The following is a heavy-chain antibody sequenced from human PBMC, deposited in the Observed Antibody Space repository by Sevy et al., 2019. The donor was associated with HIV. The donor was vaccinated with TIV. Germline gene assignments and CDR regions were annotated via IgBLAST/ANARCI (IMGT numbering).Heavy chain of an antibody. Sequence: ASVKVSCKVSGYTLTELSMHWVRQAPGKGLEWMGGFDPEDGETIYAQKFQGRVTMTEDTYTETAYMELSSLRSEDTAGYYCATPGRLLTSSYYCGYWGQGTLVTVSS. CDR1: GYTLTELS. D-gene: IGHD3-9*01. CDR2: FDPEDGET. CDR3: ATPGRLLTSSYYCGY. V-gene: IGHV1-24*01. J-gene: IGHJ4*02.